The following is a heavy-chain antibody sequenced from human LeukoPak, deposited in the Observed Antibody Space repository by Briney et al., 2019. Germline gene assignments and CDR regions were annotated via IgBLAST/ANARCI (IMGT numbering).Heavy chain of an antibody. CDR1: GYTFTSYG. V-gene: IGHV1-18*01. D-gene: IGHD2/OR15-2a*01. Sequence: ASVTVSCKASGYTFTSYGISWVRQAPGQGLEWMGWISGFNGNINHAQNFQDRVTMTTDTSTSTAYIELRSLRSDDTAVYFCARVPNQYCTSRCYYTAFDIWGQGTMVTVSS. CDR2: ISGFNGNI. J-gene: IGHJ3*02. CDR3: ARVPNQYCTSRCYYTAFDI.